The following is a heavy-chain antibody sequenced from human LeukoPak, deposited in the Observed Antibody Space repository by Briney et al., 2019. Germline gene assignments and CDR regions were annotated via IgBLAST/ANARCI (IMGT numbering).Heavy chain of an antibody. Sequence: SETLSLTCTVSGGSISSGGYYWSWIRQHPGKGLEWIGYIYYSGSTYYNPSLKSRVTISVDTSKNQFSLRLSSVTAADTAVYYCARHGAAVTGRSFDYWGQGTLLTVSS. CDR2: IYYSGST. J-gene: IGHJ4*02. CDR1: GGSISSGGYY. V-gene: IGHV4-31*03. CDR3: ARHGAAVTGRSFDY. D-gene: IGHD6-19*01.